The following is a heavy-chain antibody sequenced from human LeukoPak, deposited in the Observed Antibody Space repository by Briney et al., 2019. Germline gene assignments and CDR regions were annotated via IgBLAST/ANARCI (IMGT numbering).Heavy chain of an antibody. D-gene: IGHD3-9*01. Sequence: PGGSLRLSCAASGFTFSSYAMSWVRQAPGKGLEWVSAISGSGGSTYYADSVKGRFTISRDNSKNTLYLQMNSLRAEDTAVYYCAKGDYDILIGYYKGGFDYWGQGTLVTVSS. V-gene: IGHV3-23*01. CDR3: AKGDYDILIGYYKGGFDY. CDR2: ISGSGGST. CDR1: GFTFSSYA. J-gene: IGHJ4*02.